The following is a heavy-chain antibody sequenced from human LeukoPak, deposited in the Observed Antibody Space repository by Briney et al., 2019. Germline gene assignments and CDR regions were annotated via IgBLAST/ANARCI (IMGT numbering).Heavy chain of an antibody. V-gene: IGHV3-21*01. D-gene: IGHD6-6*01. Sequence: GGSLRLPCAVSGFTFSSYSMNWVRPPPGKGLEWVSSISSSSSYIYYADSVKGRFTISRDNARNSLYLQMNSLRAEDTAVYYCARVGVRYSSSATFDYWGQGTLVTVSS. CDR3: ARVGVRYSSSATFDY. J-gene: IGHJ4*02. CDR1: GFTFSSYS. CDR2: ISSSSSYI.